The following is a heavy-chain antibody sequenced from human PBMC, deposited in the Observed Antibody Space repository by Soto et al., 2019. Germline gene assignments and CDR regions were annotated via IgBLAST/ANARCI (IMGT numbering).Heavy chain of an antibody. J-gene: IGHJ3*02. Sequence: QVQLRASGPGLVKPSVTLSLTCTVSIGSISSYYWSWIRQPPGKGLEWIGYIYYSGSTNYNPSLKSRVTISVDTSKNQFSLKLSSVTAADTAVYYCARQYGDYVRGAFDIWGQGTMVTVSS. CDR2: IYYSGST. D-gene: IGHD4-17*01. CDR3: ARQYGDYVRGAFDI. CDR1: IGSISSYY. V-gene: IGHV4-59*01.